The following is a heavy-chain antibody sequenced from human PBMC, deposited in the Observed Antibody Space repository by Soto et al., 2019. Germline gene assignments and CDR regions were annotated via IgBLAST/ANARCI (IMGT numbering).Heavy chain of an antibody. CDR1: GYTFTGYY. Sequence: ASVKVSCKASGYTFTGYYMHWVRQAPGQGLEWMGWINPNSGGTNYAQKFQGWVTMTRDTSISTAYMELSRLRSDDTAVYFCARAILQNLYSSYAMDVWGQGTTVTVSS. V-gene: IGHV1-2*04. CDR2: INPNSGGT. D-gene: IGHD3-3*01. CDR3: ARAILQNLYSSYAMDV. J-gene: IGHJ6*02.